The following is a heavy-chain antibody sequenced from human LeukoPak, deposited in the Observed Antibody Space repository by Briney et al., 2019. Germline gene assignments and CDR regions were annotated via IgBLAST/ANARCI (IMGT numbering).Heavy chain of an antibody. Sequence: PSETLSLTCAVYGGSFSNYYWSWIRQPPGKGLEWIGEINHSGSTNYNPSLKSRVTISVDTSKNQFSLKRSSVTAADTAVYYCARMPADYYDSSGYYIGGYFDYWGQGTLVTVSS. CDR2: INHSGST. J-gene: IGHJ4*02. D-gene: IGHD3-22*01. V-gene: IGHV4-34*01. CDR3: ARMPADYYDSSGYYIGGYFDY. CDR1: GGSFSNYY.